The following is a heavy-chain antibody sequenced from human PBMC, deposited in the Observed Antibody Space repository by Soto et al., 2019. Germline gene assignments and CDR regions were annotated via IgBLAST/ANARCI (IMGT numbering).Heavy chain of an antibody. CDR2: ISAYSGNT. V-gene: IGHV1-18*01. J-gene: IGHJ4*02. Sequence: SVKVSCKASGYTFTSYGISWVRQAPGQGLEWMGWISAYSGNTNYAQKLQGRVTMTTDTSTSTAYMDLRSLRSDDTAVYYCARKNDYGDFDYWGQGTLVTVSS. CDR3: ARKNDYGDFDY. CDR1: GYTFTSYG. D-gene: IGHD4-17*01.